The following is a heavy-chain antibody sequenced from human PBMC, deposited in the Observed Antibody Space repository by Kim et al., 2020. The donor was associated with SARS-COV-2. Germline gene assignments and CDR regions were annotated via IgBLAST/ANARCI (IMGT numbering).Heavy chain of an antibody. J-gene: IGHJ4*02. D-gene: IGHD5-12*01. CDR3: AKDDSGYDGSALYYFDY. CDR2: ISGSGGST. Sequence: GGSLRLSCAASGFTFSSYAMSWVRQAPGKGLEWVSAISGSGGSTYYADSVKGRFTISRDNSKNTLYLQMNSLRAEDTAVYYCAKDDSGYDGSALYYFDYWGQGTLVTVSS. CDR1: GFTFSSYA. V-gene: IGHV3-23*01.